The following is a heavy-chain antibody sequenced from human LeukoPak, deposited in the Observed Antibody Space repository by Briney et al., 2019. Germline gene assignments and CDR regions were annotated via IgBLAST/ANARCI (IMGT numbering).Heavy chain of an antibody. CDR2: IYTRGST. V-gene: IGHV4-4*07. CDR1: GVTFNNYY. CDR3: ARGRYCSADICSGGDAFDI. J-gene: IGHJ3*02. Sequence: AETLSLTYTASGVTFNNYYWRWIRQPAGKGLEWIGRIYTRGSTKYNPSLKGRVTMSVDTSKNHFSLQLSPVTAADTAVYYCARGRYCSADICSGGDAFDIWGQGTMVSVSS. D-gene: IGHD2-15*01.